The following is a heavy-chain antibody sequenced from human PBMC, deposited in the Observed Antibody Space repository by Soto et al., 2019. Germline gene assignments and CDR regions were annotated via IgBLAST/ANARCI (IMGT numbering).Heavy chain of an antibody. CDR1: GGTFSSYA. CDR3: ARSPSEGYCSGGSYYRGPFDY. Sequence: ASVKVSCKASGGTFSSYAISWVRQAPGQGLEWMGGIIPIFGTANYAQKFQGRVTITADESTSTAYMELSSLRSEDTAVYYCARSPSEGYCSGGSYYRGPFDYWGQGTLVTVSS. V-gene: IGHV1-69*13. J-gene: IGHJ4*02. CDR2: IIPIFGTA. D-gene: IGHD2-15*01.